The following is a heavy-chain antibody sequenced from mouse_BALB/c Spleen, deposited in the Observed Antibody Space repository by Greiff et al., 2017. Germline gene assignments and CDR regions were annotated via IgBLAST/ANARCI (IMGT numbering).Heavy chain of an antibody. CDR1: GFTFTDYY. CDR3: ARDRMINY. CDR2: IRNKANGYTT. J-gene: IGHJ3*01. D-gene: IGHD2-4*01. V-gene: IGHV7-3*02. Sequence: ELQVLQSGGGLVQPGGSLRLSCATSGFTFTDYYMSWVRQPPGKALEWLGFIRNKANGYTTEYSSSVKGRFTISRDNSPSILYLQMNTLRAEDSATYYCARDRMINYWGQGTLVTVSA.